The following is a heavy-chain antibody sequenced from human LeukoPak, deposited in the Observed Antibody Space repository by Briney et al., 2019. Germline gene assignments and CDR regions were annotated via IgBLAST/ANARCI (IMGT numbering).Heavy chain of an antibody. Sequence: SETLSLTCAVYGGSFSGYYWSWIRQPPGKGLEWIGEINHSGSTNHNPSLKSRVTISVDTSKNQFSLKLSSVTAADTAVYYCARDGGAALAAAYNYWGQGTLVTVPS. CDR3: ARDGGAALAAAYNY. J-gene: IGHJ4*02. CDR1: GGSFSGYY. CDR2: INHSGST. V-gene: IGHV4-34*01. D-gene: IGHD6-13*01.